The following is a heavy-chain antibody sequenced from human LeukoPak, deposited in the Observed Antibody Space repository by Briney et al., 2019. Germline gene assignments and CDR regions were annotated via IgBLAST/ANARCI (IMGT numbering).Heavy chain of an antibody. CDR2: IYHSGST. CDR1: GGSISSGGYY. D-gene: IGHD2-2*02. J-gene: IGHJ5*02. Sequence: SETLSLTCTVSGGSISSGGYYWSWIRQPPGKGLEWIGYIYHSGSTNYNPSLKSRVTISVDTSKNQFSLKLSSVAAADTAVYYCARHTPRDWFDPWGQGTLVTVSS. V-gene: IGHV4-61*08. CDR3: ARHTPRDWFDP.